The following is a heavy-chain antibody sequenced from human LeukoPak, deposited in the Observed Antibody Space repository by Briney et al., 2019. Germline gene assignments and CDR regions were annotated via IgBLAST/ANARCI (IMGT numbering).Heavy chain of an antibody. CDR2: INDSGST. D-gene: IGHD3-10*01. CDR3: ARDQYYYGSGSYYNVNYFDY. Sequence: TSETLSLTCDVYGGSFSAYYWSWLRQPPGKGLGWIGEINDSGSTNYNPSLKSRVNISVDTSKNQFSLKLSSVTAADTAVYYCARDQYYYGSGSYYNVNYFDYWGQGTLVTVSS. V-gene: IGHV4-34*01. CDR1: GGSFSAYY. J-gene: IGHJ4*02.